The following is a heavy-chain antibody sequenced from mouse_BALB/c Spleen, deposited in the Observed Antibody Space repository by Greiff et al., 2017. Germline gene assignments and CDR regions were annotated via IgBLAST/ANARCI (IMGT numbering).Heavy chain of an antibody. Sequence: EVQLVESGPGLVKPSQSLSLTCTVTGYSITSDYAWNWIRQFPGNKLEWMGYISYSGSTSYNPSLKSRISITRDTSKNQFFLQLNSVTTEDTATYYCARGEYYYGSSYFDYWGQGTTLTVSS. J-gene: IGHJ2*01. D-gene: IGHD1-1*01. CDR3: ARGEYYYGSSYFDY. CDR2: ISYSGST. V-gene: IGHV3-2*02. CDR1: GYSITSDYA.